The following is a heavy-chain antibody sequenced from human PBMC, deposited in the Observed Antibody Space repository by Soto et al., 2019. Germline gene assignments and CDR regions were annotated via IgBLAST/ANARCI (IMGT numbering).Heavy chain of an antibody. V-gene: IGHV4-30-2*01. J-gene: IGHJ4*02. Sequence: QLQLQESGSGLVKPSQTLSLSCAVSGGSISSGDYSWSWIRQPPGKGLEWIGYIYHSGSTYYNPSLKRRVTISVDRSKNQFSLKLSSVTAADTAVYYCARGWQQQIVFDYWGQGTLVTVSS. D-gene: IGHD6-13*01. CDR2: IYHSGST. CDR1: GGSISSGDYS. CDR3: ARGWQQQIVFDY.